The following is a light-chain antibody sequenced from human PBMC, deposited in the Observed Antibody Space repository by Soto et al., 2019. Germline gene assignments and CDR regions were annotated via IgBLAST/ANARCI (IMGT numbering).Light chain of an antibody. J-gene: IGLJ2*01. CDR3: SSYTPSTVL. V-gene: IGLV2-14*01. CDR1: SRDIGGYNY. Sequence: QSALTQPASVSGSPGQSITISCTGTSRDIGGYNYVSWYQQHPGKAPKLMIFDVSRRPSGISSRFSGSRSGNTASLTISGLQAEDEADYYCSSYTPSTVLFGGGTKLTVL. CDR2: DVS.